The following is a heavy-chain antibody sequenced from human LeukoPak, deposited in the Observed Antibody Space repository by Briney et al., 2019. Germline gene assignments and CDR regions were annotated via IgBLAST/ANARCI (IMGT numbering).Heavy chain of an antibody. CDR2: IYYSGST. D-gene: IGHD6-13*01. CDR3: ARRGIAAAGGTDAFDI. J-gene: IGHJ3*02. CDR1: GGSISSSSYY. Sequence: SETLSLTCTVSGGSISSSSYYWGWIRQPPGKGLEWIGSIYYSGSTYYNLSLKSRVTISVDTSKNQFSLKLSSVTAADTAVYYCARRGIAAAGGTDAFDIWGQGTMVTVS. V-gene: IGHV4-39*01.